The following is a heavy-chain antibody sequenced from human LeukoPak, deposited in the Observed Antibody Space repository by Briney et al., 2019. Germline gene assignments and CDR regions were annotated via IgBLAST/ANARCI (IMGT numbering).Heavy chain of an antibody. J-gene: IGHJ4*02. CDR3: ARGVYIAAAQYAY. V-gene: IGHV4-59*01. D-gene: IGHD6-13*01. CDR1: GGSISSYY. CDR2: VYYSGTT. Sequence: SETLSLTCTVSGGSISSYYWSWIRQPPGKGLEWIGYVYYSGTTNYNPSLKSRVTISVDTSKNQFSLKLSSVTAADTAVYYCARGVYIAAAQYAYWGQGTLVTVSS.